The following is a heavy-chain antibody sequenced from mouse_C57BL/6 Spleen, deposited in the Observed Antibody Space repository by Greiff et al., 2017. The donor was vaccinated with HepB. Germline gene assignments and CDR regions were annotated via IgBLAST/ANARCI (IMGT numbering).Heavy chain of an antibody. CDR2: IDPETGGT. D-gene: IGHD1-1*01. CDR3: TRDYYYGSSYRTWFAY. J-gene: IGHJ3*01. Sequence: QVQLQQSGAELVRPGASVTLSCKASGYTFTDYEMHWVKQTPVHGLEWIGAIDPETGGTAYNQKFKGKAILTADKSSSTAYMELRSLTSEDSAVYYCTRDYYYGSSYRTWFAYWGQGTLVTVSA. V-gene: IGHV1-15*01. CDR1: GYTFTDYE.